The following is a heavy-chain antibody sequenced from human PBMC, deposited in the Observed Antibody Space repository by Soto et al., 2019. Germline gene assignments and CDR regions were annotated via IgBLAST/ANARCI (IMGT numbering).Heavy chain of an antibody. CDR2: ISGGGGNT. Sequence: EVQLLESGGGLVQPGGSLRLSCAASGFTFSSYGMRWFRQAPGKGLEWVSTISGGGGNTYYADSVRGRFSISRDNSKNTLYLQMNSLRVDDTAVFYCANLITVTGGYWGQGTLVTVSS. CDR3: ANLITVTGGY. CDR1: GFTFSSYG. J-gene: IGHJ4*02. V-gene: IGHV3-23*01. D-gene: IGHD4-17*01.